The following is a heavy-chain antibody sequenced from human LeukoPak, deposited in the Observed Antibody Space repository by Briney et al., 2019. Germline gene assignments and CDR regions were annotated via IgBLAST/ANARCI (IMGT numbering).Heavy chain of an antibody. CDR3: ARRGGYCSSTSCYRGYYFDY. J-gene: IGHJ4*02. Sequence: SETLSLTCTVSGGSISSSGYYWGWIRQPPGNGLEWIGTIYYTGTTYYNPSLKSRLTISVDTSKNQFSLKLSSVTAADTAVYYCARRGGYCSSTSCYRGYYFDYWGQGTLVTVSS. CDR2: IYYTGTT. CDR1: GGSISSSGYY. D-gene: IGHD2-2*01. V-gene: IGHV4-39*01.